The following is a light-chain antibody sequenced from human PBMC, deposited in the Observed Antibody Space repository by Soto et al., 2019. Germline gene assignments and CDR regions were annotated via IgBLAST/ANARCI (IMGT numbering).Light chain of an antibody. Sequence: QSVLTQPPSASGTPGQRVTISCSGSSSNIGSNTVNWYQQLPGTAPKLLIYSNNQRPSGVPDRFSGSKSGTSASLAISGLQYEDEADYYCAAWDASLNALVFGGGTKLTVL. CDR2: SNN. CDR1: SSNIGSNT. J-gene: IGLJ2*01. V-gene: IGLV1-44*01. CDR3: AAWDASLNALV.